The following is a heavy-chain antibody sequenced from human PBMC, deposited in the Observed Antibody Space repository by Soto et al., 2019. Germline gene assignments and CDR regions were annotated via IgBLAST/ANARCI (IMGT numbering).Heavy chain of an antibody. Sequence: PSETLSLTCTVSGGYISSSSYYWSWIRQPPGKGLEWIGEINHSGSTNYNPSLKSRVTISVDTSKNQFSLKLSSVTAADTAVYYCARGRVVRGTHPAGNYYYYMDVWGKGTTVTVS. D-gene: IGHD3-10*01. CDR1: GGYISSSSYY. J-gene: IGHJ6*03. CDR2: INHSGST. V-gene: IGHV4-39*07. CDR3: ARGRVVRGTHPAGNYYYYMDV.